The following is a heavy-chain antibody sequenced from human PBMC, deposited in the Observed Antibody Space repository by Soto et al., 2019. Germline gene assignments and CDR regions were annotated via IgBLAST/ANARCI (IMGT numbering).Heavy chain of an antibody. Sequence: ASVKVSCKASGYTFTSYAMHWVRQAPGQRLEWMGWINAGNGNTKYSQKFQGRVTITRDTSASTAYMELSSLRSEDTAVYYCARVGSSSWYSNFDYWGQGTLVTVS. CDR3: ARVGSSSWYSNFDY. D-gene: IGHD6-13*01. J-gene: IGHJ4*02. CDR2: INAGNGNT. CDR1: GYTFTSYA. V-gene: IGHV1-3*01.